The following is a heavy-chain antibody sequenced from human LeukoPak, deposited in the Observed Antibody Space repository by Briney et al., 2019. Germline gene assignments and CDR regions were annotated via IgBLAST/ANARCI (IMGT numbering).Heavy chain of an antibody. CDR3: ARDYRSRWLQVEYFQH. D-gene: IGHD5-24*01. V-gene: IGHV4-4*07. J-gene: IGHJ1*01. Sequence: SETLSLTCTVSGGSISSYYWSWIRQPAGKGLEWIGRIYTSGSTNYNPSLKSRVTMSVDTSKNQFSLKLSSVTAADTAVYYCARDYRSRWLQVEYFQHWGQGTLVTVSS. CDR2: IYTSGST. CDR1: GGSISSYY.